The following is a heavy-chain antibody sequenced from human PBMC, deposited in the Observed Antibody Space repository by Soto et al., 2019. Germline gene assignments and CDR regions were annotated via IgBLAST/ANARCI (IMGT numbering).Heavy chain of an antibody. CDR1: GDSVSSNSAA. V-gene: IGHV6-1*01. CDR2: TYYRSKWYN. Sequence: PSQTLSLTCAISGDSVSSNSAAWNWIRQSPSRGLEWLGRTYYRSKWYNDYAVSVKSRITINPDTSKNQFSLQLNSVTPEDTAVYYCAREEDYYGSGSYFSPYSCGMDVWGQGTTVTVSS. D-gene: IGHD3-10*01. CDR3: AREEDYYGSGSYFSPYSCGMDV. J-gene: IGHJ6*02.